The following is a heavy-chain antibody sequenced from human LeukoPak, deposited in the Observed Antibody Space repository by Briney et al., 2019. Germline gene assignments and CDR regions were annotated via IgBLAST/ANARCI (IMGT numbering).Heavy chain of an antibody. V-gene: IGHV4-34*01. CDR2: INHSGST. CDR1: GGSFSGYY. Sequence: PSETLSLNCAVYGGSFSGYYWSWIRQPPGKGLEWIGEINHSGSTNYNPSLKSRVTISVDTSKNQFSLKLSSVTAADTAVYYCARVWGGYFDYWGQGTLVTVSS. CDR3: ARVWGGYFDY. J-gene: IGHJ4*02. D-gene: IGHD3-16*01.